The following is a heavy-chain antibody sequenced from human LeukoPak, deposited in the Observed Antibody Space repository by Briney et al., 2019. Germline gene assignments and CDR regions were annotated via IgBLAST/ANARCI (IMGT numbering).Heavy chain of an antibody. CDR1: GGSFSGYY. D-gene: IGHD6-6*01. Sequence: PSETLSLTCAVYGGSFSGYYWSWIRQPPGKGLEWIGEINHSGGTNYNPSLKSRVTISVDTSKNQFSLKLSSVTAADTAVYYCARGGRFGSSSFDYWGQGTLVTVSS. CDR2: INHSGGT. CDR3: ARGGRFGSSSFDY. V-gene: IGHV4-34*01. J-gene: IGHJ4*02.